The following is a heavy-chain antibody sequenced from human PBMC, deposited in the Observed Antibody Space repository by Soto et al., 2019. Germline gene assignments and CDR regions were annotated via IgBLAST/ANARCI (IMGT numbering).Heavy chain of an antibody. Sequence: QVQLVQSGAEVKKPGASVKVSCKASGYTFTSYDINWVRQATGQGLEWMGWMNPNSGNTGYAQKFQGRVTMTRNTSISTAYMELSSLRSEDTAVYYCARAGYYGSGSYYNVEWFDPWGQGTLVTVSS. CDR2: MNPNSGNT. CDR3: ARAGYYGSGSYYNVEWFDP. D-gene: IGHD3-10*01. CDR1: GYTFTSYD. V-gene: IGHV1-8*01. J-gene: IGHJ5*02.